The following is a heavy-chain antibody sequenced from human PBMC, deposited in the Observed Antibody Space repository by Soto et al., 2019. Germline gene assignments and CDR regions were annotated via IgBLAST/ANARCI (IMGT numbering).Heavy chain of an antibody. J-gene: IGHJ6*03. CDR3: AREQPIFGVAYADYYYMDV. CDR2: ILPILGIA. D-gene: IGHD3-3*01. CDR1: GGTFSSYT. Sequence: QVQLVQSGAEVKKPGSSVKVSCKASGGTFSSYTISWVRQAPGQGLEWMGRILPILGIANYAQKFQGRVKITADKSTSTAYMELSSLRSEDTAVYYCAREQPIFGVAYADYYYMDVWGKGTTVTVSS. V-gene: IGHV1-69*08.